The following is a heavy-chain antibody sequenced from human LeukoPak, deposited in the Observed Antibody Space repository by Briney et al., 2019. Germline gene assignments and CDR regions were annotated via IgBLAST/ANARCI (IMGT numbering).Heavy chain of an antibody. CDR2: IKQDGSEK. Sequence: PSETLSLTCAVYGGSFSGYYWSWIRQAPGKGLEWVANIKQDGSEKYYVDSVKGRFTISRDNAKNSLYLQMNSLRAEDTAVYYCARGGTDTYYYDSSGYYKDYWGQGTLVTVSS. V-gene: IGHV3-7*01. D-gene: IGHD3-22*01. CDR1: GGSFSGYY. J-gene: IGHJ4*02. CDR3: ARGGTDTYYYDSSGYYKDY.